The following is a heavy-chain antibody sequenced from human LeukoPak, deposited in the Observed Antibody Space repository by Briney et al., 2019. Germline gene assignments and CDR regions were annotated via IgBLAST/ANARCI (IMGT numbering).Heavy chain of an antibody. J-gene: IGHJ3*02. Sequence: PSETLSLTCTVSGGSISSGSYYWSWIRQPARKGLEWIGRIYTSGSTNYNPSLKSRVTISVDTSKNQFSLKLSSVTAADTAVYYCHRMDRGAFDIWGQGTMVTVSS. CDR2: IYTSGST. CDR3: HRMDRGAFDI. D-gene: IGHD2-8*01. CDR1: GGSISSGSYY. V-gene: IGHV4-61*02.